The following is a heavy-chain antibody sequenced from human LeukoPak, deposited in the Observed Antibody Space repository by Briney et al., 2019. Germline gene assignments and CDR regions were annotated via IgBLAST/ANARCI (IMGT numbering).Heavy chain of an antibody. J-gene: IGHJ5*02. V-gene: IGHV1-69*04. CDR2: IIPIFGIA. D-gene: IGHD1-26*01. CDR3: AREWELLGLNNGVDP. CDR1: GGTFSSYA. Sequence: ASVKVSCKASGGTFSSYAISWVRQAPGQGLEWMGRIIPIFGIANYAQKFQGRVTITADKSTSTAYMELSSLRSEDTAVYYCAREWELLGLNNGVDPCGHGSLVTVSS.